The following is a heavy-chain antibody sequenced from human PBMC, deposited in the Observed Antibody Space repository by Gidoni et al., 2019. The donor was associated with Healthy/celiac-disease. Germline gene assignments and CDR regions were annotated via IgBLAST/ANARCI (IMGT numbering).Heavy chain of an antibody. Sequence: EVQLVESGGGLVQPGRSLRLSCAASGFTFDDYAMHWVRQAPGKGLEWVSGISWNSGSIGYADSVKGRFTISRDNAKNSLYLQMNSLRAEDTALYYCAKDLQNGDYPVYYGMDVWGQGTTVTVSS. J-gene: IGHJ6*02. D-gene: IGHD4-17*01. CDR3: AKDLQNGDYPVYYGMDV. V-gene: IGHV3-9*01. CDR2: ISWNSGSI. CDR1: GFTFDDYA.